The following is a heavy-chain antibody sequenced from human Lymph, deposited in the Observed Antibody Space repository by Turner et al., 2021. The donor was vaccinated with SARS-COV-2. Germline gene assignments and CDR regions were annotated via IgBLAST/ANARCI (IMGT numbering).Heavy chain of an antibody. CDR2: ISYDGSNK. D-gene: IGHD3-3*01. J-gene: IGHJ6*02. V-gene: IGHV3-30*18. CDR3: AKVRSIFGVVIGGMDV. CDR1: GFTFSSYG. Sequence: QVQLVESGGGVVQPGRSLRLSCAASGFTFSSYGMHWVRQAPGKGLEWVAVISYDGSNKYYADSVKGRFTISRDNSKNTLYRQMNSLRAEDTAVYYCAKVRSIFGVVIGGMDVWGQGTTVTVAS.